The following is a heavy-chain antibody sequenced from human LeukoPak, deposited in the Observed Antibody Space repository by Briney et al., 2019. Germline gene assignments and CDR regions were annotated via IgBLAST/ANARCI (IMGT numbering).Heavy chain of an antibody. CDR3: ARLLDNDSSGDPDTFDM. D-gene: IGHD3-22*01. J-gene: IGHJ3*02. V-gene: IGHV4-59*11. Sequence: SETLSLTCAVSGGSITGHYWSWIRQPPGKGLEWIGYIYYSGKIYYSSSLRSRVTISVDTSKNDFSLKLTPVTAADTAVYYCARLLDNDSSGDPDTFDMWGQGTMVTVSS. CDR1: GGSITGHY. CDR2: IYYSGKI.